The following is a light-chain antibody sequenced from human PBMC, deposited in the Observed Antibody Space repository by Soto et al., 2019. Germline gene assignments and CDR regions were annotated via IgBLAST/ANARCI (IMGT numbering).Light chain of an antibody. CDR3: QQYSNRYT. J-gene: IGKJ2*01. Sequence: EIVMTQSPATLSVSPGERATLSCRASQSVSSSLAWYQHKPGQAPRLLIYGASIRATGIPARFSGSGSGTEFTLTISSLQCEDFAAYYCQQYSNRYTFGQGTKLEIK. CDR2: GAS. CDR1: QSVSSS. V-gene: IGKV3D-15*01.